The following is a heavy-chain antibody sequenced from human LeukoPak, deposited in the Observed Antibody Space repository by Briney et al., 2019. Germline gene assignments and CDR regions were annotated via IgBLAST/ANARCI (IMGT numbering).Heavy chain of an antibody. CDR1: GFAFSSYW. V-gene: IGHV3-74*01. Sequence: PGGSLRLSCETSGFAFSSYWMLWVRQAPGKGLVWVSRISGDGSITTYADSVKGRFTISRDNTKIILYLQMNSLRDEDTATYYCARSQFDYWGQGILVTVSS. J-gene: IGHJ4*02. CDR3: ARSQFDY. CDR2: ISGDGSIT.